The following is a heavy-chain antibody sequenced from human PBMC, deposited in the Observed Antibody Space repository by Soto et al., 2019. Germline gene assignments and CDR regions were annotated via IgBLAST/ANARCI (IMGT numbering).Heavy chain of an antibody. Sequence: EVQLVQSGAEVKKPGESLRISCKGSGYSFTSYWISWVRQMPGKGLEWMGRIDPSDSYTNYSPSFQGHVTISADKSITTAYLQWSSLTSSDTAMYYSSTLAIATRRSYYGMDVCGQWTTVTVSS. CDR1: GYSFTSYW. V-gene: IGHV5-10-1*01. CDR2: IDPSDSYT. CDR3: STLAIATRRSYYGMDV. J-gene: IGHJ6*02. D-gene: IGHD2-21*01.